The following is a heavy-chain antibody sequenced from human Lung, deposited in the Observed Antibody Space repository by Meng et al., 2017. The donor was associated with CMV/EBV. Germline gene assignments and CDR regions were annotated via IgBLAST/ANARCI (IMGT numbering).Heavy chain of an antibody. CDR1: GGTFSSYA. V-gene: IGHV1-69*05. CDR2: IIPIFGTA. J-gene: IGHJ6*02. D-gene: IGHD3-16*01. CDR3: ARFVYRPPHYYYGMDV. Sequence: SVXVSXKASGGTFSSYAISWVRQAPGQGLEWMGGIIPIFGTANYAQKFQGRVTITTDESTSTAYMEMSSLRSEDTAVYYCARFVYRPPHYYYGMDVWGQWTTVTVSS.